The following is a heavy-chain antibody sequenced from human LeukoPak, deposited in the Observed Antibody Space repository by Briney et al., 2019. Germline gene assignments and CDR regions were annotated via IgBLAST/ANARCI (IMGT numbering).Heavy chain of an antibody. CDR3: ATLGDCSSTSCYSINKINWFDP. CDR2: ISGSGGST. D-gene: IGHD2-2*01. CDR1: GFTFSSYA. V-gene: IGHV3-23*01. Sequence: PGGSLRLSCAASGFTFSSYAMSWVRQAPGKGLEWVSAISGSGGSTYYADSVKGRFTISRDNSKNTLYLQMNSLRAEDTAVYYCATLGDCSSTSCYSINKINWFDPWGQGTLVTVSS. J-gene: IGHJ5*02.